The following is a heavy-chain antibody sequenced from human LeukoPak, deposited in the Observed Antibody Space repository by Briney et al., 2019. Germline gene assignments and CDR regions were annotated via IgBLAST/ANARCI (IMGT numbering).Heavy chain of an antibody. V-gene: IGHV4-30-4*08. CDR3: ARLGLHDAFDI. Sequence: SETLSLTCTVSGGSISSGDNYWAWIRQHPGKGLEWIGYIYYRGTTYYNPSLKSRVTISVDRSKNQFSLKLSSVTAADTAVYYCARLGLHDAFDIWGQGTMVTVSS. D-gene: IGHD3-16*01. CDR1: GGSISSGDNY. J-gene: IGHJ3*02. CDR2: IYYRGTT.